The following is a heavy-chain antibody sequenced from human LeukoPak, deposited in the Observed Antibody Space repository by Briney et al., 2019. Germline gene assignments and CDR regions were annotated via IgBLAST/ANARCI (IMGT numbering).Heavy chain of an antibody. CDR3: AKGLGKSSGWATLDH. V-gene: IGHV3-74*01. D-gene: IGHD6-19*01. J-gene: IGHJ4*02. CDR1: GFTFSNYW. CDR2: IDTDGTTT. Sequence: GGSLRLSCAASGFTFSNYWMHWVRQVPGKGLVWVSRIDTDGTTTDYADSVKGRFTISRDNAKNSLYLQMNSLRAEDTAFYYCAKGLGKSSGWATLDHWGQGTLVTVSS.